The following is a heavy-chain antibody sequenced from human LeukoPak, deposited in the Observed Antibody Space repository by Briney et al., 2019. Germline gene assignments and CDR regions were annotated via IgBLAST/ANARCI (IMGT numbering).Heavy chain of an antibody. J-gene: IGHJ4*02. CDR1: GGSISSSSYY. CDR3: AREGDRYCSSTSCYPNDY. CDR2: IYYSGST. D-gene: IGHD2-2*01. V-gene: IGHV4-39*07. Sequence: PSETLSLTCTVSGGSISSSSYYWGWIRQPPGKGLEWIGSIYYSGSTYYNPSLKSRVTISVDTSKNQFSLKLGSVTAADTAVYYCAREGDRYCSSTSCYPNDYWGQGTLVTVSS.